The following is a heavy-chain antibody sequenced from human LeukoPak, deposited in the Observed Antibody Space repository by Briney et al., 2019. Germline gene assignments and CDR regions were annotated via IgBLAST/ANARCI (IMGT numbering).Heavy chain of an antibody. CDR1: GFTFSSYA. D-gene: IGHD1-26*01. V-gene: IGHV3-23*01. J-gene: IGHJ4*02. CDR2: ISGSGGST. CDR3: AKRPGAIGVGATRVT. Sequence: GGSLRLSCAASGFTFSSYAMSWVRPAPGKGLEWVSAISGSGGSTYYADSVKGRFTISRDNSKNTLYLQMNSLRAEDTAVYYCAKRPGAIGVGATRVTWGQGTLVTVSS.